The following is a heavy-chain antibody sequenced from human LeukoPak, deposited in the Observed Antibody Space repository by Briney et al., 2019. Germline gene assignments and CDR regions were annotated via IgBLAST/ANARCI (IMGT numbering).Heavy chain of an antibody. V-gene: IGHV3-21*01. J-gene: IGHJ4*02. Sequence: GGSLRLSCVVSGFTFSSCSMNWVRQTPGKGLEWVSSISSSSSYIYYADSVKGRFTISRDNAKNSLYLQMKSLRAEDTAVYYCARDRESSSWFDYWGQGTLVTVSS. CDR3: ARDRESSSWFDY. CDR1: GFTFSSCS. CDR2: ISSSSSYI. D-gene: IGHD6-13*01.